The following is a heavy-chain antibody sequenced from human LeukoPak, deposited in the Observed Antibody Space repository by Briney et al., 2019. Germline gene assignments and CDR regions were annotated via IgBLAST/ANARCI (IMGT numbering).Heavy chain of an antibody. CDR3: ARTVTTNWFDP. J-gene: IGHJ5*02. CDR2: INPNSGGT. D-gene: IGHD4-17*01. V-gene: IGHV1-2*02. CDR1: GYRFIDYY. Sequence: ASVTVSCKPSGYRFIDYYIHWVRQAPGQGLEWMGWINPNSGGTNYAQTFQGRVTITRDTSITTAYMELSRLRSDDTAVYYCARTVTTNWFDPWGQGTLFTVSS.